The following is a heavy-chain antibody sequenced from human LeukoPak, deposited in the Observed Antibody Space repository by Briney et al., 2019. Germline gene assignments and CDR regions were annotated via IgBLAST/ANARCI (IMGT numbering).Heavy chain of an antibody. CDR1: AGSISSGGYS. CDR3: ARQVWELLICDY. D-gene: IGHD1-26*01. J-gene: IGHJ4*02. Sequence: SETLSLTCAVSAGSISSGGYSWSWIRQPPGKGLEWIGYIYYSGSTYYNPSLKSRVTISVDTSKNQFSLKLSSVTAADAAVYYCARQVWELLICDYWGQGTLVTVSS. CDR2: IYYSGST. V-gene: IGHV4-30-4*07.